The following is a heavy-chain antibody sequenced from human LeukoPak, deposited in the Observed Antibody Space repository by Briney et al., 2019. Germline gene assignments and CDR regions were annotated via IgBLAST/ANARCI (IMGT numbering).Heavy chain of an antibody. V-gene: IGHV3-30*02. D-gene: IGHD1-14*01. J-gene: IGHJ4*02. CDR2: IWYDGSNK. CDR3: AKLLGPEDGYFDF. Sequence: GGSLRLSCAASGFTFSSYGMHWVRQAPGKGLEWVAVIWYDGSNKYYADSVKGRFTISRDNSKNTLYLQMNSLRAEDTAVYYCAKLLGPEDGYFDFWGQGTLVTVSS. CDR1: GFTFSSYG.